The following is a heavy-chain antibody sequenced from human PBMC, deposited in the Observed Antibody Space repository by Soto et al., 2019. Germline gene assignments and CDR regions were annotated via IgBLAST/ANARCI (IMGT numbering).Heavy chain of an antibody. V-gene: IGHV3-48*01. Sequence: GGSLRLSCAASGFTFSSYSMNWVRQAPGKGLEWVSYISSSSSTIYYADSVKGRFTISRDNAKNSLYLQMNSLRAEDTAVYYCASDFMITFGGVIVNDAFDIWGQGTMVTVSS. CDR2: ISSSSSTI. CDR1: GFTFSSYS. D-gene: IGHD3-16*02. J-gene: IGHJ3*02. CDR3: ASDFMITFGGVIVNDAFDI.